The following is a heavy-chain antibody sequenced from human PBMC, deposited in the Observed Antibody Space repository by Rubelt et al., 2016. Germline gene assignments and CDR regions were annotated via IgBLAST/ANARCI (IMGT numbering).Heavy chain of an antibody. D-gene: IGHD5-18*01. J-gene: IGHJ3*01. CDR2: IIPIFGTA. V-gene: IGHV1-69*13. CDR1: GYSFLSYG. Sequence: QVQLMQSGAEVRRPGASVKVSCKASGYSFLSYGITWVRQAPGQGLEWMGGIIPIFGTANYAQKFQGRVTITADESTSTAYMELRSLSSEEAAVYYCARDQIGGSYPVDWGQGTMVTVSS. CDR3: ARDQIGGSYPVD.